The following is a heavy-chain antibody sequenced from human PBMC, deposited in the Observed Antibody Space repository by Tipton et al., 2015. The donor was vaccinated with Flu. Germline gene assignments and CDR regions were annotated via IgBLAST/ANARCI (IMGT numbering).Heavy chain of an antibody. CDR1: GDSIGSPYY. Sequence: TLSLTCSVSGDSIGSPYYWGWIRQPPGKGLEWIGNVHKTGTTYSNPSLTSRVTMSVDTSKNQFSLRLTSVTAADTAVYYCARGDYGDYDHEADGFDIWGQGTLVTVSA. D-gene: IGHD4-17*01. J-gene: IGHJ3*02. CDR2: VHKTGTT. CDR3: ARGDYGDYDHEADGFDI. V-gene: IGHV4-38-2*02.